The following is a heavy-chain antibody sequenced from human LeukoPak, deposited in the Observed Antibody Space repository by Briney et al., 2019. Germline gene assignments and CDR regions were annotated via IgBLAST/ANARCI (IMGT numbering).Heavy chain of an antibody. J-gene: IGHJ6*02. V-gene: IGHV3-48*03. Sequence: GGSLRLSCAASGFTFSTYAMNWVRQAPGKGLEWVSYITNNGSTIYYADSVKGRFTISRDKAENSLYLQMDSLRAEDTAIYYCARDQWLAYYYHGMDVWGQGTTVTVSS. D-gene: IGHD6-19*01. CDR2: ITNNGSTI. CDR3: ARDQWLAYYYHGMDV. CDR1: GFTFSTYA.